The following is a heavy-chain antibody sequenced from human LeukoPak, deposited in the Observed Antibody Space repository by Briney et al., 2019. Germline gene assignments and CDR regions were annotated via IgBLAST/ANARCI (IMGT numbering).Heavy chain of an antibody. J-gene: IGHJ4*02. D-gene: IGHD3-10*01. V-gene: IGHV3-15*01. Sequence: GGSLSLSCAVSGLTFSNACTRWVRQAPGKGLEWGGRIISKTEETTTDYAAPVKGRFISSRDESTNTLYLQMNSLKTEDTTVYYCTTDRNLYYYGSGSYYNYSDYWGQGTLATVS. CDR1: GLTFSNAC. CDR3: TTDRNLYYYGSGSYYNYSDY. CDR2: IISKTEETTT.